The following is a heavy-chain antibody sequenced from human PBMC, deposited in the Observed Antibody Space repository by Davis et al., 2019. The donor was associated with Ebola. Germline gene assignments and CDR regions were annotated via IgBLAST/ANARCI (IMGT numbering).Heavy chain of an antibody. Sequence: PGGSLRLSCAASGFTVSSNYMSWVRQAPGKGLEWVSVFYSGGSTYYADSVKGRFTISRDKSKNTLYLQMNSLRVEDTAVYYCARVSFPYYFEYWGQGTLVTVSS. D-gene: IGHD2/OR15-2a*01. CDR1: GFTVSSNY. CDR3: ARVSFPYYFEY. V-gene: IGHV3-53*01. J-gene: IGHJ4*02. CDR2: FYSGGST.